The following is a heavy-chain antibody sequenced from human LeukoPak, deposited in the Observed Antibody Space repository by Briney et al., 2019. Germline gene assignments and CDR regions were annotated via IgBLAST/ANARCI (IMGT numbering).Heavy chain of an antibody. CDR2: ISDSGRTI. V-gene: IGHV3-11*01. J-gene: IGHJ6*02. Sequence: GGSLRLSCAASGFTFSDYYMSWIRQAPGKGLEWVSHISDSGRTIYYADSVKGRFTISRDNAKNSLYLQMNSLRAVDTAVYYCASQYYYAMDVWGQGTTVTVSS. CDR1: GFTFSDYY. CDR3: ASQYYYAMDV.